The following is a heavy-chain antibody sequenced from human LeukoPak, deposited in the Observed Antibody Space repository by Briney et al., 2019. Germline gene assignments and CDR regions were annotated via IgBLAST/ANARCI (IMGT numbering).Heavy chain of an antibody. CDR3: VKGGWLDY. J-gene: IGHJ4*02. CDR1: GFSFTTFE. D-gene: IGHD5-12*01. Sequence: GGSLRPSCAASGFSFTTFEMSWVRQAPGKGLEWVSMMNDNGDRTYYADSVKGRFTISRDNSKNTLYLQMNNLRAEDTAIYFCVKGGWLDYWGQGTLVTVSS. V-gene: IGHV3-23*01. CDR2: MNDNGDRT.